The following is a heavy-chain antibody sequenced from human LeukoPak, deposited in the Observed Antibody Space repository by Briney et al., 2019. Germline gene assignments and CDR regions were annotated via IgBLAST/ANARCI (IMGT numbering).Heavy chain of an antibody. CDR1: GFTFSNYG. CDR2: ISYDGSNK. D-gene: IGHD1-26*01. CDR3: AKDKGELLRDLSA. Sequence: GGSLRLSCAASGFTFSNYGMHWVRQAPGKGLEWVAVISYDGSNKYYADSVKGRFTISRDNSKNTLYLQMNSLRAEDTAVYYCAKDKGELLRDLSAWGQGTLVTVSS. J-gene: IGHJ4*02. V-gene: IGHV3-30*18.